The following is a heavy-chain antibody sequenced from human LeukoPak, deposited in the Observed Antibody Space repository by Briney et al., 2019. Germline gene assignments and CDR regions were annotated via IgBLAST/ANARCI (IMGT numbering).Heavy chain of an antibody. D-gene: IGHD2-8*01. Sequence: PGGSLRLSCTASGFTFGDYAMSWVRQAPGKGLEWVGFIRKKGFGGATEYAASVKGRFTISRDDSKSIAYLQMNSLKTEDTAVYYCTRANCVNGVCYPFDYWGQGTLVTVSS. CDR2: IRKKGFGGAT. J-gene: IGHJ4*02. CDR3: TRANCVNGVCYPFDY. V-gene: IGHV3-49*04. CDR1: GFTFGDYA.